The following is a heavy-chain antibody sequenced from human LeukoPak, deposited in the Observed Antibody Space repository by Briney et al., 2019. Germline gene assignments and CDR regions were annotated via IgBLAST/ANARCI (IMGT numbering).Heavy chain of an antibody. CDR1: GGTFSSYA. V-gene: IGHV1-69*05. CDR3: ARAGKYVSSGYFDY. D-gene: IGHD3-22*01. CDR2: IIPIFGTA. Sequence: GASVKVSCKASGGTFSSYAISWVRQAPGQGLEWMGGIIPIFGTANYAQKFQGRVTITTDESTSTAYMELNSLRSEDTAVYYCARAGKYVSSGYFDYWGQGTLVTVSS. J-gene: IGHJ4*02.